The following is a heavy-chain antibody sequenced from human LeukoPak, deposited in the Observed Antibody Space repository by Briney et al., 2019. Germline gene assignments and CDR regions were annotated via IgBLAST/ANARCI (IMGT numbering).Heavy chain of an antibody. CDR2: ISAYNGNT. D-gene: IGHD3-22*01. Sequence: ASVKVSCKASGYTFTSYGISWVRQAPGQGLEWMGWISAYNGNTNYAQKLQGRVTMTTDTSTSTAYMELRSLRSDDTAVYYCARDRQNYYDSLGTDYWGQGTLATVSS. J-gene: IGHJ4*02. CDR3: ARDRQNYYDSLGTDY. V-gene: IGHV1-18*01. CDR1: GYTFTSYG.